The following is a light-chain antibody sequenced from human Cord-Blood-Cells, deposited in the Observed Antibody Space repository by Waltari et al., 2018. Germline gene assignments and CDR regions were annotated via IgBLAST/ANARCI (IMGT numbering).Light chain of an antibody. Sequence: SYELTPPSSVSVSPGQTARITCSGDVLEKKYARWFQQKPGQAPVLVLYKDSERPSGITERFSGSSSGTTVTLTISGAQVEDESDYYCYSAADNNLVFGGGTKLTVL. J-gene: IGLJ3*02. V-gene: IGLV3-27*01. CDR2: KDS. CDR3: YSAADNNLV. CDR1: VLEKKY.